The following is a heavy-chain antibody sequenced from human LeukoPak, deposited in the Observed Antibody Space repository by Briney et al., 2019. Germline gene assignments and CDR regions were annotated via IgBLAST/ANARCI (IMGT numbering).Heavy chain of an antibody. CDR2: ISGSGGST. CDR1: GFTFSSCA. V-gene: IGHV3-23*01. Sequence: GGSLRLSCAASGFTFSSCAMGWVRQAPGKGLEWVSAISGSGGSTYYADSVKGRFTISRDNSKNTLYLQMNSLRAEDTAVYFCAREYGSGSYYYDYWGQGTLVTVSS. J-gene: IGHJ4*02. D-gene: IGHD3-10*01. CDR3: AREYGSGSYYYDY.